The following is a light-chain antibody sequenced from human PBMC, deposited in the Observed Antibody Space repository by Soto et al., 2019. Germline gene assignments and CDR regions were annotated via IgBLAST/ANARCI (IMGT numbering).Light chain of an antibody. Sequence: QAVVTQSSSASASLGSSVKLTCTLSSWHSSYIIAWHQQQPGKAPRYLMKLEGSGSYNKGSGVPDRFSGSSSGADRYLTISNLQSEDEADYYCETWDSNTYVVFGGGTKLTVL. CDR1: SWHSSYI. CDR3: ETWDSNTYVV. J-gene: IGLJ2*01. CDR2: LEGSGSY. V-gene: IGLV4-60*03.